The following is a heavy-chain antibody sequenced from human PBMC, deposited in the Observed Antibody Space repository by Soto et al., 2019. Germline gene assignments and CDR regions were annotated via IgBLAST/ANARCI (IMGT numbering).Heavy chain of an antibody. J-gene: IGHJ6*02. CDR3: ARGNSSRTYYYYYGMDV. V-gene: IGHV3-21*01. CDR2: ISSSSSYI. Sequence: GGSLRHSWSASGFTFRSYSMNWGRQAPGKGLEWVSSISSSSSYIYYADSVKGRFTISRDNAKNSLYLQMNSLRAEDTAVYYCARGNSSRTYYYYYGMDVWGQGTTVTVSS. D-gene: IGHD6-13*01. CDR1: GFTFRSYS.